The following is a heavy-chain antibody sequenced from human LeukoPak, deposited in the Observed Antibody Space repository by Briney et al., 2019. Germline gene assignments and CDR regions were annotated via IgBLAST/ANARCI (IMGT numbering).Heavy chain of an antibody. CDR1: GGSISSYY. CDR3: ARQSGTLVDY. CDR2: IYYSGTT. D-gene: IGHD4/OR15-4a*01. V-gene: IGHV4-59*08. J-gene: IGHJ4*02. Sequence: SETLSLTCTVSGGSISSYYWTWVRQPPGKELQWMGYIYYSGTTNYNASLQSRITISVDTSKNQFSLKLNSVTAAGTAIYFCARQSGTLVDYWGQGTLVTVSS.